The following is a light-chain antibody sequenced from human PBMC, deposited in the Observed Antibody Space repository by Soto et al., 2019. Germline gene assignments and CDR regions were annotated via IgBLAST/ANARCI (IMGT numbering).Light chain of an antibody. CDR1: QSVSSN. CDR2: GAS. Sequence: EIVMTQSPATLSVSPGERVTLSCRASQSVSSNLAWYQQKPGQAPRLLIYGASTRATGCPVRFSGSGSGTEFTLTITSLQSEDFAVYYCQQYNNWPPCTFGQGTKVEIK. CDR3: QQYNNWPPCT. J-gene: IGKJ1*01. V-gene: IGKV3-15*01.